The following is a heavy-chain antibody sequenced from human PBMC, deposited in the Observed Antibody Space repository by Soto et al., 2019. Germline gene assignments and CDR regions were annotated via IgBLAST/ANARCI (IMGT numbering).Heavy chain of an antibody. V-gene: IGHV1-18*01. Sequence: ASVKVSCKASGYPFPSCDINWVRQAPGQGLEWMGWINANNGNTNYAQKLQGRVTMTTDTSTSTAYMELRSLRSDDTAVYYCARHGDYYGSGVEPFDYWGQGTVVTV. CDR2: INANNGNT. CDR1: GYPFPSCD. J-gene: IGHJ4*02. CDR3: ARHGDYYGSGVEPFDY. D-gene: IGHD3-10*01.